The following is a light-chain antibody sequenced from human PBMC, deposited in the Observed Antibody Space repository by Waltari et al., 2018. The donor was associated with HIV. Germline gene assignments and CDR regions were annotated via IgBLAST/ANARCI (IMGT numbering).Light chain of an antibody. CDR2: EVS. CDR3: SSYTSSNTLV. J-gene: IGLJ2*01. V-gene: IGLV2-14*01. Sequence: QSALTQPASVSGSPGQSITISCTGSHPDVGGYNYVSWYQQHPGKAPKLMIYEVSNRPSGVSNRFSGSKSGNTASLTISGLQTEDEADYYCSSYTSSNTLVFGGGTKLTVL. CDR1: HPDVGGYNY.